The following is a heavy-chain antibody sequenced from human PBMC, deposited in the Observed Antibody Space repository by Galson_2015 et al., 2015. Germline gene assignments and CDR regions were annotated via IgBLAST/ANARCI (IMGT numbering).Heavy chain of an antibody. CDR3: AGFYGSGSHTWFDP. J-gene: IGHJ5*02. D-gene: IGHD3-10*01. V-gene: IGHV4-4*08. Sequence: SETLSLTCSVSGGSFSNYYWSWIRQPPGKGLEWLGHISNSGTSNYNPSLKSRATISLDTSKNQFFLKLSSVTAADTAVYFCAGFYGSGSHTWFDPWGQGTLVTVSS. CDR1: GGSFSNYY. CDR2: ISNSGTS.